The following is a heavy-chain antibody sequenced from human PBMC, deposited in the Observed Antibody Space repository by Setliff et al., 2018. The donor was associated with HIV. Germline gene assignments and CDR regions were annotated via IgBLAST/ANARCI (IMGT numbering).Heavy chain of an antibody. CDR1: EYTFTIYS. V-gene: IGHV1-46*01. CDR2: INPRGGIT. D-gene: IGHD3-16*01. Sequence: ASVKVSCKASEYTFTIYSIHWVRQALGQGFEWMGIINPRGGITTYSQNFQGRVTMTRDTSTSTIYMELSSLRSEDTAVYYCATTQDGPGGNYFDSWGQGTLVTVS. CDR3: ATTQDGPGGNYFDS. J-gene: IGHJ4*02.